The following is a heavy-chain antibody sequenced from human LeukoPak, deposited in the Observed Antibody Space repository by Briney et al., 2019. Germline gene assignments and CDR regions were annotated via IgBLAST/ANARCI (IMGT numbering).Heavy chain of an antibody. Sequence: ASVTVSCTASGYTFTGYHMHWVRQAPGQGLEWMGRINPNSGDTNYAQKFQGRVTMTEDTSTDTAYMELSSLRSEDTAVYYCPTIVGYYFDYWGQGTLVTVSS. J-gene: IGHJ4*02. CDR3: PTIVGYYFDY. CDR1: GYTFTGYH. V-gene: IGHV1-2*06. D-gene: IGHD1-26*01. CDR2: INPNSGDT.